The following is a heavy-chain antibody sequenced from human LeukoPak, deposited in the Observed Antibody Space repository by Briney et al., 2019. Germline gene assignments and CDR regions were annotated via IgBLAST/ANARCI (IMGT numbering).Heavy chain of an antibody. J-gene: IGHJ4*02. D-gene: IGHD5-18*01. CDR1: GYTFTGYY. V-gene: IGHV1-2*02. CDR3: ARSDTAMAAYGY. CDR2: INPNSGGT. Sequence: ASVKVSCEASGYTFTGYYMHWVRQAPGQGLEWMGWINPNSGGTNYAQKFQGRVTMTRDTSISTAYMELSRLRSDDTAVYYCARSDTAMAAYGYWGQGTLVTVSS.